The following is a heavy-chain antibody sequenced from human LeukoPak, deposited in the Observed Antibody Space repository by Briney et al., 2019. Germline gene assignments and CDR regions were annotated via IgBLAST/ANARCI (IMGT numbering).Heavy chain of an antibody. CDR3: AKIRDSYFDWLLSFDY. V-gene: IGHV3-23*01. J-gene: IGHJ4*02. D-gene: IGHD3-9*01. CDR2: ISGSGGST. Sequence: GGSLRLSCAASGFTFSSYWMHWVRQAPGKGLEWVSAISGSGGSTYYADSVKGRFTISRDNSKNTLYLQMNSLRAEDTAVYYCAKIRDSYFDWLLSFDYWGQGTLVTVSS. CDR1: GFTFSSYW.